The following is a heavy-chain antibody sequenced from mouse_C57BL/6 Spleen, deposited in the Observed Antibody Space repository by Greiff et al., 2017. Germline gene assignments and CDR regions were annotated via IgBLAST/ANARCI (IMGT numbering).Heavy chain of an antibody. CDR1: GYTFTSYW. CDR2: IYPGSGST. Sequence: QVQLQQSGAELVKPGASVKMSCKASGYTFTSYWITWVKQRPGQGLEWIGDIYPGSGSTNYNEKFKSKATLTVATSSSTAYMQLSSLTSEDSAVYYCARWDYYGNYGEFAYWGQGTLVTVSA. V-gene: IGHV1-55*01. D-gene: IGHD2-1*01. J-gene: IGHJ3*01. CDR3: ARWDYYGNYGEFAY.